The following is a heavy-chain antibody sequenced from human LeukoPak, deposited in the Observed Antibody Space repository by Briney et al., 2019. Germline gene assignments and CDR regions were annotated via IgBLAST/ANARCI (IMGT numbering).Heavy chain of an antibody. V-gene: IGHV4-59*08. CDR1: GGSISSYY. CDR3: ARHAYYYDRSGSYEAFDI. CDR2: MYYSGST. J-gene: IGHJ3*02. Sequence: SETLSLTCTVSGGSISSYYWSWIRQPPGKGLEWTGSMYYSGSTNYKPSLKSRVTISVDTSKNQFSLKLSSVTAADTAVYYCARHAYYYDRSGSYEAFDIWGQGTMVTVSS. D-gene: IGHD3-22*01.